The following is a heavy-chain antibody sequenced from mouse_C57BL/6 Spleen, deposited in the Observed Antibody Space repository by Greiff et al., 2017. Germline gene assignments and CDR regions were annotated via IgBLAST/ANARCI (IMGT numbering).Heavy chain of an antibody. D-gene: IGHD2-1*01. Sequence: QVQLQQPGAELVKPGASVKLSCKASGYTFTSYWMQWVKQRPGQGLEWIGEIDPSDSYPNYNQKFKGKATLTVDTSSSTAYMQLSSLTSEDSAVYYCARGGFLLYFDYWGQGTTLTVSS. J-gene: IGHJ2*01. V-gene: IGHV1-50*01. CDR2: IDPSDSYP. CDR1: GYTFTSYW. CDR3: ARGGFLLYFDY.